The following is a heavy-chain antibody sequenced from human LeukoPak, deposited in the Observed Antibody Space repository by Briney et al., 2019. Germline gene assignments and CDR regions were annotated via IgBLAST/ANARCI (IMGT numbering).Heavy chain of an antibody. D-gene: IGHD4/OR15-4a*01. CDR3: ARDMVQYTHGEGGY. Sequence: ASVKVSCKASGYTFTTYGITWVRQAPGQGLEWMGWISTCSGNTNYAPKFQGRLTMTTDTSTSTVNMELRSLRSDDTAVYYCARDMVQYTHGEGGYWGQGTLVTVSS. CDR2: ISTCSGNT. V-gene: IGHV1-18*01. J-gene: IGHJ4*02. CDR1: GYTFTTYG.